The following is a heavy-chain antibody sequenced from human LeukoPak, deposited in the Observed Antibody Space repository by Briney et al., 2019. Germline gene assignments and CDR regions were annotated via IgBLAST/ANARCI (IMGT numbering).Heavy chain of an antibody. CDR1: GFTFSSYG. CDR3: AKVAKYYYGPETYYFFEQ. J-gene: IGHJ4*02. CDR2: ISGSGGST. Sequence: GGSLRLSCAASGFTFSSYGMSWVRQAPGKRLEWVSAISGSGGSTYYADSVKGRFTISRDNSKNTLYLQMNSLRAEDTAVYYCAKVAKYYYGPETYYFFEQWGQGTPVTASS. D-gene: IGHD3-10*01. V-gene: IGHV3-23*01.